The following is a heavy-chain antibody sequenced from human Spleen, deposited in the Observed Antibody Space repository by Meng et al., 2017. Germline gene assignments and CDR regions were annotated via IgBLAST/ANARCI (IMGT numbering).Heavy chain of an antibody. J-gene: IGHJ4*02. D-gene: IGHD5-24*01. CDR1: GFTFSSYW. CDR3: AKDRDGYNYPDY. V-gene: IGHV3-74*01. CDR2: INSDGSST. Sequence: GESLKISCAASGFTFSSYWMHWVRQAPGKGLVWVSRINSDGSSTSYADSVKGRFIISRDNSKNTVYLQMNSLRAEDTAMYFCAKDRDGYNYPDYWGQGTLVTVSS.